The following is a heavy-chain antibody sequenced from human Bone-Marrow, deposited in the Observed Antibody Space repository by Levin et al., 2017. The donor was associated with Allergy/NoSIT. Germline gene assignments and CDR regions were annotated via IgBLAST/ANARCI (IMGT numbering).Heavy chain of an antibody. CDR3: TGGWGIAARPDTLHYNYGMDV. V-gene: IGHV3-23*01. J-gene: IGHJ6*02. D-gene: IGHD6-6*01. CDR2: ISVSGGAT. Sequence: GGSLRLSCAASGFTFSSYDMSWVRQAPGKGLEWVSGISVSGGATYYADSVKGRFTISRDNSKNTLYLQMNSLRADDTAVYYCTGGWGIAARPDTLHYNYGMDVWGQGTTVTVSS. CDR1: GFTFSSYD.